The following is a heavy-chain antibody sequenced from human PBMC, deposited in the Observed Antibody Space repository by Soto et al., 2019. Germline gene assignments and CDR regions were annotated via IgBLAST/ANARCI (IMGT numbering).Heavy chain of an antibody. D-gene: IGHD3-10*01. CDR2: MNPNSGNT. V-gene: IGHV1-8*01. Sequence: ASVQVSCKASGYTFTSYDINWVRQATGQGLEWMGWMNPNSGNTGYAQKFQGRVTMTRNTSISTAYMELSSLRSEDTAVYYCARTYYGSGSVLGDWGQGTLVNVAS. CDR1: GYTFTSYD. CDR3: ARTYYGSGSVLGD. J-gene: IGHJ4*02.